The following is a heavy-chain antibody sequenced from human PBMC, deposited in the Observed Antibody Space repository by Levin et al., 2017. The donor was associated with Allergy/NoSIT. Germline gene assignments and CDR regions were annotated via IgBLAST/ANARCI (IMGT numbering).Heavy chain of an antibody. CDR2: ISTSGAYI. D-gene: IGHD1-1*01. J-gene: IGHJ4*02. CDR3: ATERGGSYAEL. Sequence: GGSLRLSCATSGFTFTTYSMTWVRQAPGKGLEWVSTISTSGAYIYYADSIKGRFTISRDNAKNSLHLQMNSLRAEDTALYYSATERGGSYAELWGQGTLVTVAS. CDR1: GFTFTTYS. V-gene: IGHV3-21*01.